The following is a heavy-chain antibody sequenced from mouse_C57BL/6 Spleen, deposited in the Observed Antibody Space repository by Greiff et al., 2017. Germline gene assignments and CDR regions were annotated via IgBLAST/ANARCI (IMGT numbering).Heavy chain of an antibody. D-gene: IGHD2-4*01. V-gene: IGHV1-64*01. CDR2: IHPNSGST. J-gene: IGHJ2*01. Sequence: QVQLKQPGAELVKPGASVKLSCKASGYTFTSYWMHWVKQRPGQGLEWIGMIHPNSGSTNYNEKFKSKATLTVDKSSSTAYMQLSSLTSEDSAVYYCARRGNDYDTFDYWGQGTTLTVSS. CDR1: GYTFTSYW. CDR3: ARRGNDYDTFDY.